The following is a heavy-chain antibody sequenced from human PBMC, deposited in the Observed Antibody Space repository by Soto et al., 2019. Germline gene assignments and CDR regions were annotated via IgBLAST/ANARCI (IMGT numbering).Heavy chain of an antibody. Sequence: SETLSLTCAVYGGSFSGYYWSWIRQPPGKGLEWIGYIYYSGSTNYNPSLKSRVTISVDTSKNQFSLKLSSVTAADTAVYYCARVLDDCSSTSCYGFDPWGQGTLVTVSS. J-gene: IGHJ5*02. CDR3: ARVLDDCSSTSCYGFDP. CDR2: IYYSGST. CDR1: GGSFSGYY. D-gene: IGHD2-2*01. V-gene: IGHV4-59*01.